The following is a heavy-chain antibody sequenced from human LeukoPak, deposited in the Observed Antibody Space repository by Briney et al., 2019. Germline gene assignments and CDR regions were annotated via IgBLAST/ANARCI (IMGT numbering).Heavy chain of an antibody. J-gene: IGHJ4*02. CDR2: INPSGGST. Sequence: ASVKVSCKASGYTSTSYYMHWVRQAPGQGLEWMGIINPSGGSTSYAQKFQGRVTITRNTSISTAYMELSSLRSEDTAVYYCARGGDYGDYLFDYWGQGTLVTVSS. CDR1: GYTSTSYY. V-gene: IGHV1-46*01. CDR3: ARGGDYGDYLFDY. D-gene: IGHD4-17*01.